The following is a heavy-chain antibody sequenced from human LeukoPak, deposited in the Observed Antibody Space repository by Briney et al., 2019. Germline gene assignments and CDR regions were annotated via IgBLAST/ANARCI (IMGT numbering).Heavy chain of an antibody. V-gene: IGHV1-18*01. Sequence: ASVKVSCKASGYTFTSYGISWVRQAPGQGLEWMGWISAYNGNTNYAQKLQGRVTMTTDTSTSTAYMELRSLRSDDTAVYYCARDSGGRYYYGSSGYLPFDYWGQGTLVTVSS. CDR2: ISAYNGNT. D-gene: IGHD3-22*01. J-gene: IGHJ4*02. CDR3: ARDSGGRYYYGSSGYLPFDY. CDR1: GYTFTSYG.